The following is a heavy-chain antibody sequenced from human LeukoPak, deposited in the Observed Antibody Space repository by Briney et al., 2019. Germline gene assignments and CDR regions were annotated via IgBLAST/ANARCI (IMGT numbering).Heavy chain of an antibody. J-gene: IGHJ5*02. D-gene: IGHD6-19*01. CDR1: GYTFTNHS. CDR2: INTYTGNP. CDR3: ATNGVAGSKRWFDP. Sequence: ASVKVSCKASGYTFTNHSINWVRQAPGQGLEYMGWINTYTGNPTYAQAFTGRIVFSLDTSVSTAYLQISSLKAEDTAVYYCATNGVAGSKRWFDPWGQGTLVTVSS. V-gene: IGHV7-4-1*02.